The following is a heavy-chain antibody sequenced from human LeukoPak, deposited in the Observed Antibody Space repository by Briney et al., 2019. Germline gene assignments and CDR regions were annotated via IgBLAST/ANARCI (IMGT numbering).Heavy chain of an antibody. J-gene: IGHJ1*01. Sequence: SETLSLTCTVSGGSISSNGYYWAWIRQPPGKGLECTGIIYYTGSNYYNPSLKSRLTISIDKSKNQFSLKLSSVTAADTAVYYCAGGWNEYFHHWGQGTLVTVSS. V-gene: IGHV4-39*01. CDR2: IYYTGSN. D-gene: IGHD6-19*01. CDR3: AGGWNEYFHH. CDR1: GGSISSNGYY.